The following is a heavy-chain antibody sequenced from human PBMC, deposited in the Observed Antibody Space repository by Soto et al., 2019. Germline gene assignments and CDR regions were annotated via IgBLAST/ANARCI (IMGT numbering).Heavy chain of an antibody. J-gene: IGHJ3*01. Sequence: QVQLVQSGAAVRKPGSSVKVSCKASGGTFTKYAITWVRQAPRQGLEWMGGIVPLPGTTNYAQKFRGRVTISADESTGTAYLELSSLRSEATAVYYCARGVGGRGGSSGWPDYAFDVWGQGTMVIVSS. CDR1: GGTFTKYA. D-gene: IGHD6-19*01. CDR2: IVPLPGTT. CDR3: ARGVGGRGGSSGWPDYAFDV. V-gene: IGHV1-69*01.